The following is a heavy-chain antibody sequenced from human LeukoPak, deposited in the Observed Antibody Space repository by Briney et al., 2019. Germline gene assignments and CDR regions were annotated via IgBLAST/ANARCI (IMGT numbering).Heavy chain of an antibody. CDR3: ARADCSGGSCYSRVDY. J-gene: IGHJ4*02. CDR2: ITRDSGTI. CDR1: GFTFSTYT. Sequence: PGGSLRLSCVASGFTFSTYTMTWVRQAPGKGLHWISYITRDSGTIYYADSVRGRFTVSRDNAKSSLYLQMSSLRDEDTAVYYCARADCSGGSCYSRVDYWGQGTLVTVSS. D-gene: IGHD2-15*01. V-gene: IGHV3-48*02.